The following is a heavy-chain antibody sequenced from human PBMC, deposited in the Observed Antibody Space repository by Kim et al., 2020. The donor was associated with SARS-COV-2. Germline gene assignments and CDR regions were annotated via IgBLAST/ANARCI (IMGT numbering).Heavy chain of an antibody. Sequence: SETLSLTCSVSGGSIRSGGKFWTWIRQHPAKGLEWIGYISYSGNSHYSPSLRSRVSISLQTSENQFSLELPSVTAADTAVYYCARGQPLDYWGQGIPVTV. CDR1: GGSIRSGGKF. CDR2: ISYSGNS. J-gene: IGHJ4*02. CDR3: ARGQPLDY. D-gene: IGHD2-2*01. V-gene: IGHV4-31*03.